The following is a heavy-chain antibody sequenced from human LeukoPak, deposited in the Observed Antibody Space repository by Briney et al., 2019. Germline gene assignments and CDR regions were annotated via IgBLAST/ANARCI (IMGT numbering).Heavy chain of an antibody. CDR2: ISGSGGST. CDR1: GFTFSSYA. V-gene: IGHV3-23*01. D-gene: IGHD3-3*01. J-gene: IGHJ6*03. CDR3: AKPPRYDFFYMDV. Sequence: PGGSLRLSCAASGFTFSSYAMSWVRQAPGKGLEWASAISGSGGSTYYADSVKGRFTISRENSKNTLYLQMNSLRAEDTAVYYCAKPPRYDFFYMDVWGKGTTVTVSS.